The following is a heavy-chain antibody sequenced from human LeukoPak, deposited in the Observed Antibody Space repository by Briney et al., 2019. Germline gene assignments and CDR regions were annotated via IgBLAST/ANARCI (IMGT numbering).Heavy chain of an antibody. V-gene: IGHV4-39*07. CDR1: GGSISSSSYY. J-gene: IGHJ4*02. D-gene: IGHD6-19*01. CDR3: ARDRIAVAGRYFDY. CDR2: IYYSGST. Sequence: PSETLCLTCTVSGGSISSSSYYWGWIRQPPGKGLEWIGSIYYSGSTYYNPSLKSRVTISVDTSKNQFSLKLSSVTAADTAVYYCARDRIAVAGRYFDYWGQGTLVTVSS.